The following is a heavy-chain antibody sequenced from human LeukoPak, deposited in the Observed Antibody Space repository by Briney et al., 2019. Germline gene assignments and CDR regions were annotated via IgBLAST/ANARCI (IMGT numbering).Heavy chain of an antibody. CDR1: GASMRTYY. CDR2: IYHSGST. CDR3: ARTNYYGSGSYYPDL. V-gene: IGHV4-59*08. J-gene: IGHJ5*02. D-gene: IGHD3-10*01. Sequence: SATLSPTRTVSGASMRTYYWSWIRQPPGKGLEWLGFIYHSGSTDYNPSLKSRGTISVDTSKNQFSLKLSSVTAADTAVYYCARTNYYGSGSYYPDLWGQGTLVTVSS.